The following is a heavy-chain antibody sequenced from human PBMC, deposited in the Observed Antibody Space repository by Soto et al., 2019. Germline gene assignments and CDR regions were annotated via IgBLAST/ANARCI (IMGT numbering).Heavy chain of an antibody. Sequence: PGESLKISCKGSGYSFTSYWIGWVRQMPGKGLECMGIIYPGDSDTRYSPSFQGQVTISADKSISTAYLEWSSLKASDTAMYYCARTAAAGKYYYGMDVWGQGTTVTVSS. CDR2: IYPGDSDT. D-gene: IGHD6-13*01. CDR1: GYSFTSYW. J-gene: IGHJ6*02. CDR3: ARTAAAGKYYYGMDV. V-gene: IGHV5-51*01.